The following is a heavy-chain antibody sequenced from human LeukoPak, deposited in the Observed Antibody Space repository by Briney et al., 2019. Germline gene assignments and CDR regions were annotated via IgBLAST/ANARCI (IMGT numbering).Heavy chain of an antibody. CDR2: ISYDGSNK. Sequence: GGSLRLSCAASGFTFSSYGMHWVRQAPGKGLEWMAVISYDGSNKYYADSVKGRFTISRDNSKNTLYLQMNSLRAEDTAVYYCAKEGHTAHAFDIWGQGTMVTVSS. D-gene: IGHD2-21*01. V-gene: IGHV3-30*18. CDR1: GFTFSSYG. J-gene: IGHJ3*02. CDR3: AKEGHTAHAFDI.